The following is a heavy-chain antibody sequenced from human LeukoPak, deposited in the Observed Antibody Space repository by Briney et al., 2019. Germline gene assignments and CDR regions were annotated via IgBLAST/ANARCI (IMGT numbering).Heavy chain of an antibody. Sequence: GESLKISCKGSGYTFTNYWIGWVRQMSGNDLEWMGIISPSDSHTIYSPSFQGQVTISADKSISTAYLQWSSLKASDTAMYYCVRHEITFGGGLNWGQGTLVTVSS. V-gene: IGHV5-51*01. D-gene: IGHD3-16*01. CDR2: ISPSDSHT. CDR3: VRHEITFGGGLN. J-gene: IGHJ4*02. CDR1: GYTFTNYW.